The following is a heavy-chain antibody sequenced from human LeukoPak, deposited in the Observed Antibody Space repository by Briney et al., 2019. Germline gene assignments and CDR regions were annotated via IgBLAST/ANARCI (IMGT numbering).Heavy chain of an antibody. CDR3: ALYSSGWYGY. CDR2: IIPIFGTA. D-gene: IGHD6-19*01. CDR1: GYTFTDYA. J-gene: IGHJ4*02. Sequence: SVKVSCKASGYTFTDYAISWVRQAPGQGLEWMGGIIPIFGTANYAQKFQGRVTITADESTSTAYMELSSLRSEDTAVYYCALYSSGWYGYWGQGTLVTVSS. V-gene: IGHV1-69*13.